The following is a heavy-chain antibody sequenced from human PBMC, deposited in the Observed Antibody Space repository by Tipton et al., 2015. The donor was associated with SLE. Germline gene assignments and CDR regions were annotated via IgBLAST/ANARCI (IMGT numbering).Heavy chain of an antibody. CDR2: IYTSGST. D-gene: IGHD7-27*01. J-gene: IGHJ4*02. Sequence: LRLSCTVTGGSISSYYWSWIRQPAGKGLQWIGRIYTSGSTNYNPSLKRRVTMSVDTSKNQFSLKLTSVTAADTAVYYCARDLFGISDYNWGSAYWGQGTLVTVSS. V-gene: IGHV4-4*07. CDR3: ARDLFGISDYNWGSAY. CDR1: GGSISSYY.